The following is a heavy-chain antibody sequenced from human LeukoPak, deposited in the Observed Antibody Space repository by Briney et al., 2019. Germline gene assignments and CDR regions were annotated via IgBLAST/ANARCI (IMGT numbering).Heavy chain of an antibody. CDR1: GGSFSGYQ. CDR3: ARAHIQNTNYYYMDV. CDR2: INHSGST. Sequence: PSETLSLTCAVYGGSFSGYQWSWIRQSPGKGLEWIGQINHSGSTNYNPSLKSRVTISVDTSKSQFSLNLSSVTAADTAVYCCARAHIQNTNYYYMDVWGQGTAITVSS. D-gene: IGHD2/OR15-2a*01. V-gene: IGHV4-34*01. J-gene: IGHJ6*03.